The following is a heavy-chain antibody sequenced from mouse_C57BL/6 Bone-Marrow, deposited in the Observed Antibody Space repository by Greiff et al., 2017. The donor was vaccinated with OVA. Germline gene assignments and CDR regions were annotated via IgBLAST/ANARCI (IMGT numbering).Heavy chain of an antibody. J-gene: IGHJ2*01. CDR3: AFITTVVDLDY. V-gene: IGHV1-81*01. D-gene: IGHD1-1*01. CDR1: GYTFTSYG. CDR2: IYPTSGNT. Sequence: VQLQQSGAELARPGALVKLSCKASGYTFTSYGISWVKQSTGQGLEWIGEIYPTSGNTYYNEKFKGKATLTADKSSSTAYMELRSLTAEDAAVYCGAFITTVVDLDYWGQGTTLTVSS.